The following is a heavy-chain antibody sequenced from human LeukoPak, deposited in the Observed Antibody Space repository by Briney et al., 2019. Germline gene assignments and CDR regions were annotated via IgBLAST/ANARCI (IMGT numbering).Heavy chain of an antibody. J-gene: IGHJ6*03. CDR2: MYHRGST. Sequence: SETLSLXCSVSGHSISSGYYWGWIRQPPGKGLEWIGTMYHRGSTYYNPSLKSRVTMSGDTSKNHFSLKLSSVIAADAAVYYCARHRGDNSNPRYYFYYMDVWGKGTTVTVSS. D-gene: IGHD4-11*01. CDR3: ARHRGDNSNPRYYFYYMDV. V-gene: IGHV4-38-2*01. CDR1: GHSISSGYY.